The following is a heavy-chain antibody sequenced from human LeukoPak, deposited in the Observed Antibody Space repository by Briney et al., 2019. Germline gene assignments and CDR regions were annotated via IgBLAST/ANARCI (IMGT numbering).Heavy chain of an antibody. Sequence: ASVKVSCKASGYTFTGYYMHWVRQAPGQGLEWMGRINPNGGGTNYAQKFQGRVTMTRDTSISTAYMELSRLRSDDTAVYYCARDEGYCSSTNCYDDFDYWGQGTLVTVSS. V-gene: IGHV1-2*06. J-gene: IGHJ4*02. D-gene: IGHD2-2*01. CDR3: ARDEGYCSSTNCYDDFDY. CDR1: GYTFTGYY. CDR2: INPNGGGT.